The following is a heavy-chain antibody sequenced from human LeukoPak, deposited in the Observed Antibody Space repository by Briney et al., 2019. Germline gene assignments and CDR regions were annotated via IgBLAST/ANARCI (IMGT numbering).Heavy chain of an antibody. J-gene: IGHJ4*02. D-gene: IGHD2-8*02. Sequence: SETLSLTCTVSGGSISGYYWSWIRQPPGKGLECIGCIFYSGSTNYNPSFKSRVSISLDTSKSQFSLKLTSVTAADTAMYYCARLGFRTGDNSLADYWGRGTQVTVSS. CDR1: GGSISGYY. CDR3: ARLGFRTGDNSLADY. CDR2: IFYSGST. V-gene: IGHV4-59*08.